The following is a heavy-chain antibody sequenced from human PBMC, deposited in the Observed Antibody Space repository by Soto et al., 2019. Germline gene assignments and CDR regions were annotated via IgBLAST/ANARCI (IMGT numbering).Heavy chain of an antibody. CDR3: ASDPRRRGSSWYYSDY. CDR2: ISSSSSTI. Sequence: EVQLVESGGGLVQPGGSLRLSCAASGFTFSSYSMNWVRQAPGKGLEWVSYISSSSSTIYYADSVKGRFTISRDNAKNSLYLQMNSLRAEDTAVYYCASDPRRRGSSWYYSDYRGQGTLVTVSS. J-gene: IGHJ4*02. CDR1: GFTFSSYS. V-gene: IGHV3-48*01. D-gene: IGHD6-13*01.